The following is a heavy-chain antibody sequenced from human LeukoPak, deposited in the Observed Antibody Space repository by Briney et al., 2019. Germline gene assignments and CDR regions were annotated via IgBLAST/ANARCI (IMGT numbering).Heavy chain of an antibody. V-gene: IGHV4-30-2*01. J-gene: IGHJ4*02. Sequence: SQTLSLTCAVSGGSISSGGYSWSWIRQPPGKGLEWIGYIYHSGSTYYNPSLKSRVTISVDRSKNQFSLKLSSVTAADTAVYYCARSLAYCGGNCFGYWGQGTLVTVSS. CDR3: ARSLAYCGGNCFGY. CDR1: GGSISSGGYS. CDR2: IYHSGST. D-gene: IGHD2-21*01.